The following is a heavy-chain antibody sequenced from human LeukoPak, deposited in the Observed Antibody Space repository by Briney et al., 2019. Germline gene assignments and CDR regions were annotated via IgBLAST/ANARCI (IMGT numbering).Heavy chain of an antibody. CDR1: GFTFSSYA. J-gene: IGHJ4*02. CDR3: AKTPYSSSFFDY. CDR2: ISGSGGST. V-gene: IGHV3-23*01. D-gene: IGHD6-6*01. Sequence: GGSLRLSCAASGFTFSSYAMSWVRQAPGKGLELVSAISGSGGSTYYADSVKGRFTISRDNSKNTLYLQMNSLRAEDTAVYYCAKTPYSSSFFDYWGQGTLVTVSS.